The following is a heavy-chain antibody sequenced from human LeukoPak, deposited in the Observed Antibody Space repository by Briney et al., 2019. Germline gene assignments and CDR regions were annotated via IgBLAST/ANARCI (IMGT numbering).Heavy chain of an antibody. CDR1: GFTFSSYS. J-gene: IGHJ4*02. V-gene: IGHV3-48*01. Sequence: GGSLRLSCAASGFTFSSYSMNWVRQAPGKGLEWVSYISSSSSTIYYADSVKGRFTISRDNAKNSLYLQMNSPRAEDTAVYYCARGRSYCSSTSCYLVYWGQGTLVTVSS. D-gene: IGHD2-2*01. CDR2: ISSSSSTI. CDR3: ARGRSYCSSTSCYLVY.